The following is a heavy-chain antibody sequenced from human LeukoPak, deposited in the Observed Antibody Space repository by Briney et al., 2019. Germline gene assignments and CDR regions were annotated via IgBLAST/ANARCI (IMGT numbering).Heavy chain of an antibody. J-gene: IGHJ4*02. CDR3: AKDIYDNYGGLDY. Sequence: PGGSLRLSCEASGFTFTTYAMSWVRQAPGKGLEWVSTITNRGGGTYKADSVRGRFTISRDNSKNMLYLLMNSLRAEDTDIYYCAKDIYDNYGGLDYWGQGTLVTVST. D-gene: IGHD4-23*01. CDR1: GFTFTTYA. CDR2: ITNRGGGT. V-gene: IGHV3-23*01.